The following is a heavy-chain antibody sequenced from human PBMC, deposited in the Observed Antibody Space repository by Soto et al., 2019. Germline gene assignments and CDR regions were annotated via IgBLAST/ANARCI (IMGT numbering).Heavy chain of an antibody. D-gene: IGHD6-19*01. CDR3: ENDSGSGWYPLFDY. V-gene: IGHV3-9*01. J-gene: IGHJ4*02. CDR1: GFTFDDYA. Sequence: PGGSLRLSCAASGFTFDDYAMHWVRQAPGKGLEWVSGVSWNSGGRGYADSVKGRFTISRDNAKSSLYLQMNSLRAEATAFYSCENDSGSGWYPLFDYWGQGTLVTVSS. CDR2: VSWNSGGR.